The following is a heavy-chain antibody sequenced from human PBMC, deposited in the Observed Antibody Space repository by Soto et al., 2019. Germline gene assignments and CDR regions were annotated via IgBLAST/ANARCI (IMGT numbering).Heavy chain of an antibody. CDR1: GYTFTSXX. Sequence: QVQLVQSGAEVKKPGASVKVSCKASGYTFTSXXXXWVRQATGQGLEWMGWMNPNSGNTGYAQKFQGRVXXXRXXXXXXXXXXXXXXXXXXXXXXXXXXEGGGPGXWFDPWGQGTLVTVSS. V-gene: IGHV1-8*01. CDR3: XXEGGGPGXWFDP. J-gene: IGHJ5*02. D-gene: IGHD3-16*01. CDR2: MNPNSGNT.